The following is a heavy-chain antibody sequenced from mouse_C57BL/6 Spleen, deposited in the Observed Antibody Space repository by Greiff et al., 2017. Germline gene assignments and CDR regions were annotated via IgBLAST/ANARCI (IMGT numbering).Heavy chain of an antibody. CDR3: ARRNYSNYDFDY. Sequence: VQLQQPGAELVKPGASVKLSCKASGYTFTSYWMQWVNQRPGPGLEWIGKIDPSDSYTTYNKKLKGKATLTVDTSSSTAYMQLSSLTSEDSAVYYCARRNYSNYDFDYWGQGTTLTVSS. CDR1: GYTFTSYW. CDR2: IDPSDSYT. J-gene: IGHJ2*01. V-gene: IGHV1-50*01. D-gene: IGHD2-5*01.